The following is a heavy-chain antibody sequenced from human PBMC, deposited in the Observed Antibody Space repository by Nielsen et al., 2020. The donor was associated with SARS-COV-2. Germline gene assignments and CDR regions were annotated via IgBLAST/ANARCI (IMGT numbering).Heavy chain of an antibody. Sequence: ASVKVSCKASGYTFTSYAMHWVRQAPGQRLEWMGWINAGNGNTKYSQKFQGRVTMTTDTSTRTVYMELKRLRSDDTAVYYCAREGSGVVPGPLGIGMWYLYYYMDVWGKGTTVTVSS. CDR3: AREGSGVVPGPLGIGMWYLYYYMDV. D-gene: IGHD2-2*01. CDR1: GYTFTSYA. J-gene: IGHJ6*03. V-gene: IGHV1-3*01. CDR2: INAGNGNT.